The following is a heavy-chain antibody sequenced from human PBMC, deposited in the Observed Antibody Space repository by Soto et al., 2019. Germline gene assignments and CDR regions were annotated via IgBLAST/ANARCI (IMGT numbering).Heavy chain of an antibody. CDR1: GTSISSYY. J-gene: IGHJ4*02. CDR2: IHYSGTT. D-gene: IGHD2-8*01. CDR3: ARYNSYAIDY. V-gene: IGHV4-59*01. Sequence: TSETLSLTCPVSGTSISSYYWGWIRQPPGKGLEWIANIHYSGTTNYNPSLASRVTLSVDTSKNQFSLKMTSVTAADRAMYFCARYNSYAIDYWGRGTLVTVSS.